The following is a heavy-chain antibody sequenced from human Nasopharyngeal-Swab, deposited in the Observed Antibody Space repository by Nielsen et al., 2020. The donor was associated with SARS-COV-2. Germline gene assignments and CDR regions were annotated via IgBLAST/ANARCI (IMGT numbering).Heavy chain of an antibody. CDR3: ARHRYSSSWSWYFDY. D-gene: IGHD6-13*01. J-gene: IGHJ4*02. V-gene: IGHV4-39*01. Sequence: SETLSLTCTVSGGSISNSSYYWGWIRQPPGKGLEWIGSIYYSGSTYYNPSLKSRVTISVDTSKNQFSLKLSSVTAADTAVYYCARHRYSSSWSWYFDYWGQGTLVTVSS. CDR2: IYYSGST. CDR1: GGSISNSSYY.